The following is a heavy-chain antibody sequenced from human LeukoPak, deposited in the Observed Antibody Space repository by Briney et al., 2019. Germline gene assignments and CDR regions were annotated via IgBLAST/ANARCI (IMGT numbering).Heavy chain of an antibody. Sequence: GGSLRLSCAASGFTFSSYAMHWVRQAPGKGLEWVAVISYDGSNKYYADSVKGRFTISRDNSKNTLYLQMNSLRAEDTAVYYCARGGGGVTTVTDGWFDPWGQGTLVTVSS. D-gene: IGHD4-17*01. CDR2: ISYDGSNK. CDR1: GFTFSSYA. CDR3: ARGGGGVTTVTDGWFDP. J-gene: IGHJ5*02. V-gene: IGHV3-30*04.